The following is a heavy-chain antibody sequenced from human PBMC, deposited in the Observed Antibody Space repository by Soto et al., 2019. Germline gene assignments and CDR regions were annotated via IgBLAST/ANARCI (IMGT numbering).Heavy chain of an antibody. CDR3: EKVGYCTNGVCPYYDYGMDV. D-gene: IGHD2-8*01. CDR1: GFTFSSYA. V-gene: IGHV3-23*01. J-gene: IGHJ6*02. Sequence: GGSLRLSCAASGFTFSSYAMSWVRQAPGKGLEWVSAISGSGGSTYYADSVKGRFTISRDNSKNTLYLQMNSLRAEDTAVYYCEKVGYCTNGVCPYYDYGMDVWGQGTTVTVSS. CDR2: ISGSGGST.